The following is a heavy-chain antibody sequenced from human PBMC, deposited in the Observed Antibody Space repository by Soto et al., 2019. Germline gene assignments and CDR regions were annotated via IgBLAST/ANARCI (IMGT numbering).Heavy chain of an antibody. J-gene: IGHJ4*02. V-gene: IGHV3-30*18. CDR1: GFTFRSYG. CDR2: ISFDATTK. CDR3: AKDFYEVTASPAPRPYYFDY. D-gene: IGHD2-21*02. Sequence: PGGSLRLSCAASGFTFRSYGMHWVRQAPGKGLEWVAFISFDATTKYYADSMKGRFTISRDASRNTVYLQINSLTAEDTAVYFCAKDFYEVTASPAPRPYYFDYWGQGTLVTVSS.